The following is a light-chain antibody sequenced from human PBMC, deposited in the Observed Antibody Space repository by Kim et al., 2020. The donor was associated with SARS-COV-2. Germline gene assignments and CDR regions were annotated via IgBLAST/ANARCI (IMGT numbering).Light chain of an antibody. V-gene: IGKV3D-7*01. CDR2: GAS. CDR3: QQDYNLPSLT. J-gene: IGKJ4*01. CDR1: QSVSSSY. Sequence: PGERVTLSCRASQSVSSSYLTPYQQKPGQAPRLLIYGASTRATSIPARFSGSGSGTDFTLTISSLQPEDFAVYYCQQDYNLPSLTFGGGTKVDIK.